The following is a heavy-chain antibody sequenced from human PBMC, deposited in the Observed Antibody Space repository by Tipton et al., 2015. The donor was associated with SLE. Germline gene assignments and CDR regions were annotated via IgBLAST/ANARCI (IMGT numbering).Heavy chain of an antibody. D-gene: IGHD3-10*01. J-gene: IGHJ4*02. Sequence: TLSLTCTVSGGSISSSSYYWGWIRQPPGKGLEWIGSIYYSGSTYYNPSLKSRVTISVDTSKNQFSLKLSSVTAADTAVYYCARGLIRAGYFDYWGQGTLVTVSS. CDR2: IYYSGST. CDR3: ARGLIRAGYFDY. V-gene: IGHV4-39*07. CDR1: GGSISSSSYY.